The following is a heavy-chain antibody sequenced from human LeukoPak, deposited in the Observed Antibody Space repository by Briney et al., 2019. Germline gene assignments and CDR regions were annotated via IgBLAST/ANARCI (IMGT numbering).Heavy chain of an antibody. V-gene: IGHV1-69*06. Sequence: SVKVSCKASGGTFSSYAISWVRQAPGQGLEWMGGIIPIFGTANYAQKFQGRVTITADKSTSTAYMELSSLRSEDTAVYYCARPHVEWELRDAFDIWGQGTMVTVSS. D-gene: IGHD1-26*01. CDR3: ARPHVEWELRDAFDI. J-gene: IGHJ3*02. CDR1: GGTFSSYA. CDR2: IIPIFGTA.